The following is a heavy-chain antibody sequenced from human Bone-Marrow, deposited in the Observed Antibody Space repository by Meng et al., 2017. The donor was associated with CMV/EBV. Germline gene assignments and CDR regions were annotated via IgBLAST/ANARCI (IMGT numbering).Heavy chain of an antibody. J-gene: IGHJ5*02. D-gene: IGHD3-10*01. Sequence: FSTYSKNWVRQAPGKGLEWVSYINKNGYYIFYADSVKGRFTISRDNARNSLFLQMDSLRAEDTAVYYCARSTNFYGSGSYRNWFDPWGQGTLVTVSS. CDR2: INKNGYYI. CDR1: FSTYS. CDR3: ARSTNFYGSGSYRNWFDP. V-gene: IGHV3-21*01.